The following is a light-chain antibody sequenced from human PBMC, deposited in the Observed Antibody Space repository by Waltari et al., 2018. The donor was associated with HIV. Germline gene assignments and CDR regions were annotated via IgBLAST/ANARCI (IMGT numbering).Light chain of an antibody. Sequence: QSALTQPASVSGSSGQSITISCTGTISDVGGYNYVSWYQQRPGKAPKLIIYDVIERPSGVSNRFSGSKSGNTASLTISGLQAEDEADFYCSSYVDTDTYVFGTGTKVTVL. J-gene: IGLJ1*01. V-gene: IGLV2-14*03. CDR3: SSYVDTDTYV. CDR1: ISDVGGYNY. CDR2: DVI.